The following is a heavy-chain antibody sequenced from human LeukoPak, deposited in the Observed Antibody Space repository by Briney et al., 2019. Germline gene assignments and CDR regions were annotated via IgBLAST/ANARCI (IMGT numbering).Heavy chain of an antibody. J-gene: IGHJ4*02. CDR1: GFTFSSYG. CDR2: IRYDGSNK. D-gene: IGHD2-2*01. Sequence: PGGSLRLSCAASGFTFSSYGMHWVRQAPGKGLEWVAFIRYDGSNKYYADSVKGRFTISRDNSKNTLYLQMNSLRAEDTAVYYCAKDQGPIVVVPAGYDYWGQGTLVTVSS. V-gene: IGHV3-30*02. CDR3: AKDQGPIVVVPAGYDY.